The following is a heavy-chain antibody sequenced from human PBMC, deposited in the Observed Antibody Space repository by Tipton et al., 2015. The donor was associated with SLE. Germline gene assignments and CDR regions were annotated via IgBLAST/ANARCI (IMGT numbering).Heavy chain of an antibody. CDR1: GYTFTGYG. CDR2: ISVYNGNT. Sequence: QSGAEVRKPGASVKVSCKTSGYTFTGYGINWVRQAPGQGLEWMGWISVYNGNTKYAQKFRDRVTMTTDTSTSTAYLELRALGSDDTALYYCSRGVVIAATPNYFDHWGQGTLVTVSS. D-gene: IGHD2-15*01. V-gene: IGHV1-18*01. CDR3: SRGVVIAATPNYFDH. J-gene: IGHJ4*02.